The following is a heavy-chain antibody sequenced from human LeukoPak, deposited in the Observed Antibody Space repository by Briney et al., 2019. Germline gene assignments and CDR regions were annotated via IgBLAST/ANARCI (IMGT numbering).Heavy chain of an antibody. CDR2: ISYSGST. D-gene: IGHD2-2*01. Sequence: SETLSLTCAVSGGSISRYYWSWIRQPPGKGLEWIGYISYSGSTNYNPSLKSRVTISADTSKNQFSLKLTSVTAADTAVYYCARHLDCTRTSCSNYYYYYGMDVWGQGAPVTVSS. V-gene: IGHV4-59*08. CDR3: ARHLDCTRTSCSNYYYYYGMDV. J-gene: IGHJ6*02. CDR1: GGSISRYY.